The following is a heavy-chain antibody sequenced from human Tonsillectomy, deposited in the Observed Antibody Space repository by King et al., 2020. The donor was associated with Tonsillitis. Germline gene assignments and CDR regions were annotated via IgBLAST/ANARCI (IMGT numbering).Heavy chain of an antibody. CDR1: GFTFDDYA. D-gene: IGHD5-18*01. CDR2: ISWNSGSI. Sequence: VQLVQSGGGLVQPGRSLRLSCAASGFTFDDYAMHWVRQAPGKGLEWVSGISWNSGSIGDADSVKGRFTISRDNAKNSLYLQMISLRPEDTALYYCAKFSLGGYGYGGGIDSWGQGTLVTVSS. CDR3: AKFSLGGYGYGGGIDS. J-gene: IGHJ4*02. V-gene: IGHV3-9*01.